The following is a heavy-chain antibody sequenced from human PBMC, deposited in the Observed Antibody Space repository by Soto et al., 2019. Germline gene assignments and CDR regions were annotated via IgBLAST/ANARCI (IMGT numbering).Heavy chain of an antibody. CDR3: AAYCYTMTCTHFHGYS. J-gene: IGHJ5*02. CDR1: GFRFRDYW. Sequence: EVQLVESGGGLVQTGGSLRLSCAVSGFRFRDYWMSWVRQAPGKGREWVANIKQDESDKYYVDSVKGRFTISRDNAKNALYLQMNSLRVEDTAVYYCAAYCYTMTCTHFHGYSWGQGTQVTVSS. D-gene: IGHD3-16*02. V-gene: IGHV3-7*03. CDR2: IKQDESDK.